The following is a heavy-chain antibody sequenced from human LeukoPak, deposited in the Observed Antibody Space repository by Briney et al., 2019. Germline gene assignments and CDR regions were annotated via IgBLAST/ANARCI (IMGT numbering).Heavy chain of an antibody. Sequence: SETLSLTCAVYGGSFSGYYWSWIRQPPGKGLEWIGEINHSGSTNYNPSLKSRVTISVDTSKNQFSLKLSSVTAADTAVYYCAREYYYGSRSYHYYFDSWGQGTLVTVSS. J-gene: IGHJ4*02. CDR1: GGSFSGYY. CDR2: INHSGST. D-gene: IGHD3-10*01. V-gene: IGHV4-34*01. CDR3: AREYYYGSRSYHYYFDS.